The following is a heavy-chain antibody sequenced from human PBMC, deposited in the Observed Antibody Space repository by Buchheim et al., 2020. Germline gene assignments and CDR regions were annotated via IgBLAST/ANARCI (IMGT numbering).Heavy chain of an antibody. CDR1: GFTFSGYA. V-gene: IGHV3-23*01. CDR2: ISETGDNT. D-gene: IGHD1-20*01. Sequence: EVQLLESGGGLVQPGGSLRLSCAASGFTFSGYAMNWVRQAPGKGLEWVSAISETGDNTHYADSVKGRFSISRDNSKNTLHLHMNSLRVEDTATYYCAKQYLDVPWGQGTL. J-gene: IGHJ5*02. CDR3: AKQYLDVP.